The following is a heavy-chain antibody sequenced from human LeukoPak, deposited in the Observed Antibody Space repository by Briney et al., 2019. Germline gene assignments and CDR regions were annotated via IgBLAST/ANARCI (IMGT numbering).Heavy chain of an antibody. D-gene: IGHD5-18*01. V-gene: IGHV4-39*07. CDR1: GGSISSSSYY. CDR2: IYYSGST. Sequence: SETLSLTCTVSGGSISSSSYYWGWIRQPPGKGLEWIGSIYYSGSTYYNPSLKSRVTMSVDTSKNQFSLKLSSVTAADTAVYYCARGYSYGLSYFDYWGQGTLVTVSS. CDR3: ARGYSYGLSYFDY. J-gene: IGHJ4*02.